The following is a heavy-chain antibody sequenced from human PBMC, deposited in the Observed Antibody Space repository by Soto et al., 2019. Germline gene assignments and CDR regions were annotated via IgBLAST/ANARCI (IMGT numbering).Heavy chain of an antibody. V-gene: IGHV2-5*02. CDR1: GFSVSSSGVG. J-gene: IGHJ4*02. Sequence: QITLKESGPALVKPSQTLTLTCASSGFSVSSSGVGVSWIRQPPGKALEWLALIYWDDTQHYRPSLKRRLAISRDTSRNQVVLTMTNMDPMDTGTYFCAHGADGYFDRWGQGTLVTVSS. CDR2: IYWDDTQ. CDR3: AHGADGYFDR.